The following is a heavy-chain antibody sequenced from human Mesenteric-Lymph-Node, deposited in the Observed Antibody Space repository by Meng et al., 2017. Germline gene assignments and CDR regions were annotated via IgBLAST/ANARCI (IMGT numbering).Heavy chain of an antibody. CDR2: INPNSGGT. CDR3: ARGATVVTPDYFDY. CDR1: GYTFTGYY. J-gene: IGHJ4*02. V-gene: IGHV1-2*06. D-gene: IGHD4-23*01. Sequence: QVQLVQSGAEVKEPGASVKVSCKASGYTFTGYYMHWVRQAPGQGLEWMGRINPNSGGTNYAQKFQGRVTMTRDTSTSTVYMELSSLRSEDTAVYYCARGATVVTPDYFDYWGQGTLVTVSS.